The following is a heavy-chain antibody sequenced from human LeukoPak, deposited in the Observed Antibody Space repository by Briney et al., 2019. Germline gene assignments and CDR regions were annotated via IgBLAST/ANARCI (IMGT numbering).Heavy chain of an antibody. J-gene: IGHJ4*02. CDR2: ISYDGSNK. D-gene: IGHD1-26*01. V-gene: IGHV3-30*18. CDR1: GFTFSSYG. Sequence: GALRLSCAASGFTFSSYGMHWVRQAPGKGLEWVAVISYDGSNKYYADSMKGRFTISRDNSKNTLYLQMNSLRAEDTAVYYCAKDISKWERKGYFDYWGQGTLVTVSS. CDR3: AKDISKWERKGYFDY.